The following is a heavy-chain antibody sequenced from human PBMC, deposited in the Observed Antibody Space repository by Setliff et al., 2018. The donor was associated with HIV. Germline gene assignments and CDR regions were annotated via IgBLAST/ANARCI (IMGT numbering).Heavy chain of an antibody. V-gene: IGHV4-39*07. CDR1: GGSISSGVFY. Sequence: PSQTLSLTCTVSGGSISSGVFYWSWIRQFPGKGLEWIGSIYHSGSTYYNPSLKSRVTISVDTSKNQFSLKLSSVTAADTAVYYCATFGMVRGVPWYFDFWGQGTLVTVSS. J-gene: IGHJ4*02. CDR2: IYHSGST. CDR3: ATFGMVRGVPWYFDF. D-gene: IGHD3-10*01.